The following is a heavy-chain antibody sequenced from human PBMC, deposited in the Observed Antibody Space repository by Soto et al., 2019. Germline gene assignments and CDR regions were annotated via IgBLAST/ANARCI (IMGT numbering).Heavy chain of an antibody. D-gene: IGHD3-10*01. CDR2: IYYSGST. V-gene: IGHV4-31*03. CDR1: GGSISSGGYY. Sequence: QVQLQESGPGLVKPSQTLSLTCTVSGGSISSGGYYWSWIRQHPGKGLEWIGYIYYSGSTYYNPSPQGRVTISVDTSKNQFSLKLSSVTAADTAVYYCARDRKRYYGSGSYYGDWFDPWGQGTLVTVSS. J-gene: IGHJ5*02. CDR3: ARDRKRYYGSGSYYGDWFDP.